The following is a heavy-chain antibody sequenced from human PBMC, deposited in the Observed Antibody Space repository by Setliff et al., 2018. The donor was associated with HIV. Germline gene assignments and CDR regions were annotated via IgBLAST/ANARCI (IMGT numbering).Heavy chain of an antibody. CDR2: ISGFNGNT. D-gene: IGHD6-19*01. CDR3: ARVPYRSAWFSGGPDAFDI. V-gene: IGHV1-18*01. Sequence: ASVKVSCKASGYSFARYGLSWVRQAPGQGLEWMGWISGFNGNTKYAQSFQDRVAMTTETATSTAYMEMRSLRSDDTAVYFCARVPYRSAWFSGGPDAFDIWGQGTMVTVSS. CDR1: GYSFARYG. J-gene: IGHJ3*02.